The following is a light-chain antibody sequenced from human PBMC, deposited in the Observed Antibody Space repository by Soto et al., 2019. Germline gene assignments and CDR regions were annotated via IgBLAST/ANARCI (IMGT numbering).Light chain of an antibody. Sequence: VITQSPANLSVSPGERATLSCTASHYVYSNVAWFQQRPGQAPRLLICRASTRATGTPAWFSGSGSGTEFTLTITXLQSEDFALYYCQQYHNLWSFGRGTKVDIK. J-gene: IGKJ1*01. V-gene: IGKV3-15*01. CDR3: QQYHNLWS. CDR2: RAS. CDR1: HYVYSN.